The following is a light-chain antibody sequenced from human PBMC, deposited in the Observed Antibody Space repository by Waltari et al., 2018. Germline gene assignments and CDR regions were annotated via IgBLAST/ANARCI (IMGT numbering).Light chain of an antibody. J-gene: IGKJ4*01. V-gene: IGKV1-5*03. Sequence: DIQMTQSPSTLSASVGDRVTITCRASQIISNWLAWYQQKPGKAPKRLIYKASTLESGVPSRFSGSGSGTEFTLTISSLQPDDFATYYCQQYNSYSLLTFGGGTKVEIK. CDR1: QIISNW. CDR3: QQYNSYSLLT. CDR2: KAS.